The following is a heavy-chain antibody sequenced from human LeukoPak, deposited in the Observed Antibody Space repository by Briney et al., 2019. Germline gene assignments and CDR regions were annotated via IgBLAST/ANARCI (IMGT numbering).Heavy chain of an antibody. CDR3: AKSTGYSSSWYDY. CDR2: MSWNSGSI. Sequence: GGSLRLSCAASGFTFDDYAMRWVRQAPGKGLEWVSGMSWNSGSIGYADSVKGRFTISRDNAKNSLYLQINSLRAEDTALYYCAKSTGYSSSWYDYWGQGTLVTVSS. D-gene: IGHD6-13*01. J-gene: IGHJ4*02. CDR1: GFTFDDYA. V-gene: IGHV3-9*01.